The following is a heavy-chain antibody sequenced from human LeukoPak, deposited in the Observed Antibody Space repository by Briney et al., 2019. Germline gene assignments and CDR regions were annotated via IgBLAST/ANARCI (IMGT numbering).Heavy chain of an antibody. J-gene: IGHJ6*03. CDR2: RNHRENA. Sequence: PSETLSLTCAVSGFSITSGHYWGWVRQPPGKGLEWIGNRNHRENAYYNPSLTSRLTIFVDSSKNQFSLKLNSVTAADTAVYFCARVAYDFWSGTSTFYYMDVWGSGTAVTVSS. CDR1: GFSITSGHY. D-gene: IGHD3-3*01. V-gene: IGHV4-38-2*01. CDR3: ARVAYDFWSGTSTFYYMDV.